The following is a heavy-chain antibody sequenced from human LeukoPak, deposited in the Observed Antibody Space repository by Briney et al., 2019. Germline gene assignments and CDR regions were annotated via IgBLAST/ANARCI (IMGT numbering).Heavy chain of an antibody. D-gene: IGHD3-16*01. J-gene: IGHJ4*02. CDR3: VRGLGLH. V-gene: IGHV3-53*01. CDR2: ITSAGTT. CDR1: GFTVSNNY. Sequence: GGSLRLSCEASGFTVSNNYMSWVRQAPTKGLEWASVITSAGTTYYADSVKGRFTISRDTSKNTVYLQMNSLRGEDTAVYYCVRGLGLHWGQGTLVTVSS.